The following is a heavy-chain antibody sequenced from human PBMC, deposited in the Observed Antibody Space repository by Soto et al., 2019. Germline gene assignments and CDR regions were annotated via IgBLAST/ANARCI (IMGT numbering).Heavy chain of an antibody. J-gene: IGHJ5*02. CDR2: ISYSGST. CDR1: GASITTYY. CDR3: ARDWDSSGLFDP. V-gene: IGHV4-59*01. D-gene: IGHD3-10*01. Sequence: LSLTCSVSGASITTYYWSWIRQPPGKGLEWIGSISYSGSTKYNPSLESRVMISLDTPKNQFSLRLTSVTAADTALYYCARDWDSSGLFDPWGQGALVTVSS.